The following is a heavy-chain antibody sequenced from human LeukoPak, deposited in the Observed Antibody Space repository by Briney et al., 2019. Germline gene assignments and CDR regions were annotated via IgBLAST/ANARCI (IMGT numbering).Heavy chain of an antibody. V-gene: IGHV3-7*01. CDR1: GFSFSSYW. J-gene: IGHJ4*02. CDR2: IKQEGSAR. CDR3: ARDPGIAAAGTVGYSDS. Sequence: TGGSLRLSCVASGFSFSSYWMSWVRQTPGKGLEWVANIKQEGSARYYVDSVTGRFTISRDNAMNSLYLQMNSLRVEDTAVYYCARDPGIAAAGTVGYSDSWGQGILVTVSS. D-gene: IGHD6-13*01.